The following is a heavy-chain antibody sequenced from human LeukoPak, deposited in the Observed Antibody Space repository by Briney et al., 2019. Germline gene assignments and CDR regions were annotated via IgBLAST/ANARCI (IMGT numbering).Heavy chain of an antibody. Sequence: PGGSLRLSCAASGFTVSSNYMSWVRQAPGKGLEWVSVIYSSGSTYYADSVKGRFTISRDNAKNSLYLQMNSLRAEDTAVYYCAVGDTAMGYYYYGMDVWGQGTTVTVSS. D-gene: IGHD5-18*01. CDR1: GFTVSSNY. CDR2: IYSSGST. J-gene: IGHJ6*02. V-gene: IGHV3-53*01. CDR3: AVGDTAMGYYYYGMDV.